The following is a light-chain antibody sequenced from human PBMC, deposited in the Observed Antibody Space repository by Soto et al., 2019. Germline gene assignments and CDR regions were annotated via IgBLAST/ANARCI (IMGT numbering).Light chain of an antibody. Sequence: QSALTQPASVSGSPGQSITISCTGTSSDVGAYNYVSWYQQHPGKAPKLVIYDVSNRPSGVSNRFSGSKSGNTASLTISGLQAEDEADYYCSSYTGSNTLVLGGGTQLTVL. CDR1: SSDVGAYNY. J-gene: IGLJ2*01. CDR2: DVS. CDR3: SSYTGSNTLV. V-gene: IGLV2-14*03.